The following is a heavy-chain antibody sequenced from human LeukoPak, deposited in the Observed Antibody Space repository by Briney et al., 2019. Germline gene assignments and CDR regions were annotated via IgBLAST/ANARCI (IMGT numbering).Heavy chain of an antibody. CDR2: INPSGGNT. J-gene: IGHJ4*02. CDR1: GDTVTNDP. D-gene: IGHD3-22*01. CDR3: ARDQGYDSSGYYYYQFDY. V-gene: IGHV1-46*01. Sequence: ASVKVSCKASGDTVTNDPLTWVRQAPGQGLEWMGIINPSGGNTSYAQKFQGRVTMTRDMSTSTVYMELSSLRSEDTAVYYCARDQGYDSSGYYYYQFDYWGQGTLVTVSS.